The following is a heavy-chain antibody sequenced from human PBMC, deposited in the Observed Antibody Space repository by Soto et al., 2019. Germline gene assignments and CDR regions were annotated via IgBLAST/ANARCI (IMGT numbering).Heavy chain of an antibody. CDR2: ISGSGDST. V-gene: IGHV3-23*01. J-gene: IGHJ4*02. Sequence: EVQLLESGGGLVQPGGSLRLSCAASGFTFSSYAMRWVRQAPVKGLEWVSAISGSGDSTYYADSVKGRFTISRDNSKNTRYLQMNSLRVEDTAVYYCARRGSGSYYDYWGQGTLVTVSA. D-gene: IGHD1-26*01. CDR3: ARRGSGSYYDY. CDR1: GFTFSSYA.